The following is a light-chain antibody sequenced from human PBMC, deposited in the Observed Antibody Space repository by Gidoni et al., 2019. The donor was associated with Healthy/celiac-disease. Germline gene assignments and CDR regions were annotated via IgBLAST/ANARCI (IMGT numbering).Light chain of an antibody. J-gene: IGKJ1*01. CDR3: QQYNSYSRT. Sequence: DIQMTQSPSTLSASVGDSVTITCRASQSISSWLAWYQQKPGKAPKLLTYKASSLESGVPSRCSGSGSGTEFTLTISSLQPDDFATYYCQQYNSYSRTFGQGTKVEIK. CDR1: QSISSW. CDR2: KAS. V-gene: IGKV1-5*03.